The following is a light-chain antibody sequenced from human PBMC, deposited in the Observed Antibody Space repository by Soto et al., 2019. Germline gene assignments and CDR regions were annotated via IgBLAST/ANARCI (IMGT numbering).Light chain of an antibody. CDR1: QSLLQSNGYNY. CDR2: LGS. CDR3: MQAVQTPPT. V-gene: IGKV2-28*01. J-gene: IGKJ4*01. Sequence: DIVMTQSPLSLSVTPGEPASISYRSSQSLLQSNGYNYLDWYLQKPGQSPLLLIYLGSNRASGVPDRFSASGSGTDFTLKISRVEAEDVGVYYCMQAVQTPPTFGGGTKVDI.